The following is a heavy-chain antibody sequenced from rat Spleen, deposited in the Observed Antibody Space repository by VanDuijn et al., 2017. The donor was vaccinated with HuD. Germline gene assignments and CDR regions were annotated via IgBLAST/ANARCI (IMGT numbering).Heavy chain of an antibody. J-gene: IGHJ2*01. CDR1: GFTFSDYA. D-gene: IGHD1-11*01. V-gene: IGHV5-17*01. Sequence: EVQLVESGGGLVQPGRSLKLSCAASGFTFSDYAMAWVRQAPKKGLEWVATTLYDGNSTYYRDSVKGRFTISRDTGIITLYLQMDSLRSEDTATYYCARHSYGGYGGYYFDYWGQGVMVTVSS. CDR2: TLYDGNST. CDR3: ARHSYGGYGGYYFDY.